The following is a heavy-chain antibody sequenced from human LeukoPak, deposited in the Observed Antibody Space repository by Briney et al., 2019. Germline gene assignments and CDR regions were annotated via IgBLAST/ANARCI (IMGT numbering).Heavy chain of an antibody. V-gene: IGHV3-21*01. CDR1: GITLSNYG. CDR2: ISSSSSYI. CDR3: ARDRDGFWSGYVDY. Sequence: GGSLRLSCAVSGITLSNYGMSWVRQAPGKGLEWVSSISSSSSYIYYADSVKGRFTISRDNAKNSLYLQMNSLRAEDTAVYYCARDRDGFWSGYVDYWGQGTLVTVSS. J-gene: IGHJ4*02. D-gene: IGHD3-3*01.